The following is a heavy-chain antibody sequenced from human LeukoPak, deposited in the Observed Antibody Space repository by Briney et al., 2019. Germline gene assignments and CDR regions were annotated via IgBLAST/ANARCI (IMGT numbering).Heavy chain of an antibody. CDR1: GYTFTGYY. D-gene: IGHD6-6*01. CDR2: ISAYNGNT. Sequence: ASVKVSCKASGYTFTGYYMHWVRQAPGQGLEWMGWISAYNGNTNYALKLQGRVTMTTDTSTSTAYMELRSLRSDDTAVYYCARAVEGGYSSSSWGYYYYMDVWGKGTTVTVSS. V-gene: IGHV1-18*04. J-gene: IGHJ6*03. CDR3: ARAVEGGYSSSSWGYYYYMDV.